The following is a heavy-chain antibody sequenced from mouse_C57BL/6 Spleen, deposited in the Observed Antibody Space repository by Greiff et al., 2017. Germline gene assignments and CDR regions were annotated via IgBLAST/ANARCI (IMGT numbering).Heavy chain of an antibody. Sequence: EVQLQQSGTVLARPGASVKMSCKTSGYTFTSYWMHWVKQRPGQGLEWIGAIYPGNSDTSYNQKFKGKAKLTAVTSASTAYMELSSLTTEDSAVYYCFIYYDYDGAYYAMDYWGQGTSVTVSS. CDR3: FIYYDYDGAYYAMDY. J-gene: IGHJ4*01. CDR2: IYPGNSDT. CDR1: GYTFTSYW. V-gene: IGHV1-5*01. D-gene: IGHD2-4*01.